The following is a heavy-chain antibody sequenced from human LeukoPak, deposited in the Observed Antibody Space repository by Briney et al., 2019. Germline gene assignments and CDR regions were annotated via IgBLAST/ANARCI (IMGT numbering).Heavy chain of an antibody. J-gene: IGHJ4*02. V-gene: IGHV3-7*03. Sequence: PGGSLRHSCAASGFTFSSFWMTWVRQAPGKGLEWVASIKQDGSEKYYVDSVKGRFTISRDNAKNPLYLQMNSLRAEDTAVFYCARDTAYELELRGCFDYWGQGTPVTVSS. D-gene: IGHD1-7*01. CDR1: GFTFSSFW. CDR3: ARDTAYELELRGCFDY. CDR2: IKQDGSEK.